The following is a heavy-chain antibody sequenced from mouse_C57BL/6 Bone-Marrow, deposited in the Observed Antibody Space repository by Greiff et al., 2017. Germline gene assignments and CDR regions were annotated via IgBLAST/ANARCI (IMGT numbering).Heavy chain of an antibody. Sequence: LQESGPGLVAPSQSLSITCTVSGFSLTSYAISWVRQPPGKGLEWLGVIWTGGGTNYNSALKSRLSISKDNSKSQVFLKMNSLQTDDTARYYCARNHAYYSNHYFDYWGQGTTLTVSS. CDR1: GFSLTSYA. CDR3: ARNHAYYSNHYFDY. CDR2: IWTGGGT. V-gene: IGHV2-9-1*01. J-gene: IGHJ2*01. D-gene: IGHD2-5*01.